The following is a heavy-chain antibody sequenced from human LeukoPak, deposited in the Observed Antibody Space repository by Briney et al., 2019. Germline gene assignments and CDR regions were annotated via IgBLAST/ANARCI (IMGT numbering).Heavy chain of an antibody. J-gene: IGHJ3*02. CDR2: IYSGGST. Sequence: GVSLRLSCAASGFTVSSNYMSWVRQAPGKGLEWVSVIYSGGSTYYADSVKGRFTISRDNSKNTLYLQMNSLRAEDTAVYYCARFMVVAASHAFDIWGQGTMVTVSS. CDR3: ARFMVVAASHAFDI. D-gene: IGHD2-15*01. CDR1: GFTVSSNY. V-gene: IGHV3-66*02.